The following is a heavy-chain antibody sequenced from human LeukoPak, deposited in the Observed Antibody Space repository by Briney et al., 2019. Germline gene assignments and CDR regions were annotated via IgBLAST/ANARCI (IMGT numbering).Heavy chain of an antibody. D-gene: IGHD3-22*01. CDR3: AREGYFDSGDYYY. J-gene: IGHJ4*02. CDR2: IYSSGST. V-gene: IGHV4-4*07. CDR1: GGSTSNYY. Sequence: SETLSLTCTVSGGSTSNYYWTWIRQPAGKGLEWIGRIYSSGSTNYNPSLKSRVTMSVDTSNNQFSLKLSSVTAADTAVYHCAREGYFDSGDYYYWGQGTLVTVSS.